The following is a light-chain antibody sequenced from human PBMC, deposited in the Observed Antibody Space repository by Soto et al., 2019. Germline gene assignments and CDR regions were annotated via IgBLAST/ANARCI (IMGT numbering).Light chain of an antibody. CDR1: SSDFGNYNL. CDR3: QSYDPTLRTSL. Sequence: QSVLTQPASVSGSPGQSITISCTGTSSDFGNYNLVSWYQQHPGKVPKLILFEVNKRPSGVSGRFSGSKSGNTASLTISGLQAEDEADYYCQSYDPTLRTSLFGGGTKLTVL. CDR2: EVN. J-gene: IGLJ2*01. V-gene: IGLV2-23*02.